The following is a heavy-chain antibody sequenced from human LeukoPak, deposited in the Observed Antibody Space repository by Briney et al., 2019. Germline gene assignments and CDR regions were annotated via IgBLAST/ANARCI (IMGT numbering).Heavy chain of an antibody. V-gene: IGHV3-30-3*01. CDR2: ISYDGSNK. J-gene: IGHJ4*02. Sequence: GRSLRLSCAASGFTFSSYAMHWVRQAPGKGLEWVAVISYDGSNKYYADSVKGRFTISRDNSKNTLYLQMNSLRAEDTAVHYCARVIGSGWYYFDYWGQGTLVTVSS. CDR1: GFTFSSYA. D-gene: IGHD6-19*01. CDR3: ARVIGSGWYYFDY.